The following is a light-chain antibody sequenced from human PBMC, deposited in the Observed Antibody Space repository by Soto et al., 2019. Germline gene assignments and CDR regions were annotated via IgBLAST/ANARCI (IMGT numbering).Light chain of an antibody. V-gene: IGLV2-14*03. CDR1: SSDVGGYNS. J-gene: IGLJ3*02. Sequence: QSVLTQPASVSGSPGQSITISCTGTSSDVGGYNSVSWYQQHPGKAPKLMIYEVSNRPSGVSNRFSGSKSGNTASLTISGVQSEDEADYYCSTWDDSLNGWVFGGGTKLTVL. CDR2: EVS. CDR3: STWDDSLNGWV.